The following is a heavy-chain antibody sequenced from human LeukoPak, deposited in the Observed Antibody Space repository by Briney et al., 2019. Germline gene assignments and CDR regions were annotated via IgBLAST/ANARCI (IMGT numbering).Heavy chain of an antibody. CDR1: GFTFSSYW. D-gene: IGHD1-14*01. V-gene: IGHV3-74*01. CDR3: ARSNQADDY. J-gene: IGHJ4*02. CDR2: INTGWSST. Sequence: TGGSLRLSCAASGFTFSSYWMHWARQLPGKGLAWVSRINTGWSSTTYADSVKGRFTISRDNAKNTLYLQIDSLSDEDTAVYYCARSNQADDYWGQGTLVTVSS.